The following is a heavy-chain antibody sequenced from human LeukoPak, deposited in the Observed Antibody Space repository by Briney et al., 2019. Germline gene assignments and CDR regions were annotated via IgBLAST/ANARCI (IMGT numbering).Heavy chain of an antibody. Sequence: KSGESLRLSCAASGFTFSSYSMNWVRQAPGKGLEWVSSISSSSTYIYYADSVKGRFTISRDNAKNSLYLQMNSLRAEDTALYYCAKNSGSYSFYYFDYWGQGTLVTVST. CDR2: ISSSSTYI. J-gene: IGHJ4*02. D-gene: IGHD1-26*01. V-gene: IGHV3-21*04. CDR3: AKNSGSYSFYYFDY. CDR1: GFTFSSYS.